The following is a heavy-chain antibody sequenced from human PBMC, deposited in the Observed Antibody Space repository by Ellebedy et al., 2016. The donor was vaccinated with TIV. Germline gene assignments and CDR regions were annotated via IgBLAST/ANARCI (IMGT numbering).Heavy chain of an antibody. CDR2: ISYDGSNK. Sequence: PGGSLRLSCAASGFTFSSYGMHWVRQAPGKGLEWVAVISYDGSNKYYADSVEGRFTISRDNSKKTLYLQMNSLRAEDTAIYYCAKGRGGGSDSSAPRYYFDSWGLGTLVTVSS. D-gene: IGHD3-22*01. CDR1: GFTFSSYG. V-gene: IGHV3-30*18. CDR3: AKGRGGGSDSSAPRYYFDS. J-gene: IGHJ4*02.